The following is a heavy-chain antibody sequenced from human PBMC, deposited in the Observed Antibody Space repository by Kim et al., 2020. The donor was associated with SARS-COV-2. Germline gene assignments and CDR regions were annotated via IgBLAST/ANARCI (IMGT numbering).Heavy chain of an antibody. CDR3: ARVGTNRLPDY. D-gene: IGHD3-10*01. CDR2: ISYDGSNK. J-gene: IGHJ4*02. CDR1: GFTFSSYA. V-gene: IGHV3-30*04. Sequence: GGSLRLSCAASGFTFSSYAMHWVRQAPGKGLEWVAVISYDGSNKYYADSVKGRFTISRDNSKNTLYLQMNSLRAEDTAVYYCARVGTNRLPDYWGQGTLVTVSS.